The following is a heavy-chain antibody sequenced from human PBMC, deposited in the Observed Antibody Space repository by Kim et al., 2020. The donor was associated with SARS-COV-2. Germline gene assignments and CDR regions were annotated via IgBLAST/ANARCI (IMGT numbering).Heavy chain of an antibody. D-gene: IGHD3-3*01. CDR3: ARALYDFWSALLPRGVAFDI. J-gene: IGHJ3*02. CDR2: IYYSGST. V-gene: IGHV4-31*03. CDR1: GGSISSGGYY. Sequence: SETLSLTCTVSGGSISSGGYYWSWIRQHPGKGLEWIGYIYYSGSTYYNPSLKSRVTISVDTSKNQFSLKLSSVTAADTAVYYCARALYDFWSALLPRGVAFDIWGQGTMVTVSS.